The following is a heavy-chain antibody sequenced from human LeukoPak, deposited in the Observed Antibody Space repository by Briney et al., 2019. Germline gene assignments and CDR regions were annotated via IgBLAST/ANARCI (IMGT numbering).Heavy chain of an antibody. V-gene: IGHV1-69*06. CDR1: GGTFSSYA. CDR2: IIPIFGTA. J-gene: IGHJ6*03. CDR3: PRGQRAHVEYSPFMDV. Sequence: ASVKVSCEASGGTFSSYAISWVRQAPGQGLEWMGGIIPIFGTANYAQKFQGRVTITADKSTSTAYMELSSLRAEDTAVYYCPRGQRAHVEYSPFMDVWGKGTTVTVSS. D-gene: IGHD2-15*01.